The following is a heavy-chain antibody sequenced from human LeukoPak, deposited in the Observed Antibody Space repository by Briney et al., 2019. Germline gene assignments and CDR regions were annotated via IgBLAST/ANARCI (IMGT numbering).Heavy chain of an antibody. V-gene: IGHV4-34*01. CDR1: GVSFSGYY. Sequence: SETLSLTCAVYGVSFSGYYWSWIRQPPGKGLEWIGEINHSGSTNYNPSLKSRVTISVDTSTNQFSLKLSSVTAAVTAVYYCAREEDYYYMDVWGKGTTVTVSS. CDR2: INHSGST. CDR3: AREEDYYYMDV. J-gene: IGHJ6*03.